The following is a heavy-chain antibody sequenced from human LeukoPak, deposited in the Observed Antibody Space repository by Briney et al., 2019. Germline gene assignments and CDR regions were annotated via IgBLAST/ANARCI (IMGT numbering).Heavy chain of an antibody. Sequence: PSETLSLTCTVSGGSISSSSYYWGWIRQPPGKGLEWIGSIYYSGSTYYNPSLKSRVTISVDTSKNQFSLKLSSVTAADTAVYYCARPKQYQLLGEFDYWGQGTLVTVSS. D-gene: IGHD2-2*01. CDR3: ARPKQYQLLGEFDY. CDR2: IYYSGST. J-gene: IGHJ4*02. V-gene: IGHV4-39*01. CDR1: GGSISSSSYY.